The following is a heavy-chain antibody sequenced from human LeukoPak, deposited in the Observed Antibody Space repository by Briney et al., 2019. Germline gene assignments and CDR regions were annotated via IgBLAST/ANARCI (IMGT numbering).Heavy chain of an antibody. CDR3: AREYGYYDSSGYYSDY. CDR1: GYTFTSYG. D-gene: IGHD3-22*01. CDR2: ISAYNGNT. V-gene: IGHV1-18*01. J-gene: IGHJ4*02. Sequence: GASVKVSCKASGYTFTSYGISWVRQAPGQGLEGMGWISAYNGNTNYAQKLQGRVTMTTDTSTSTDYMELRSLRSDDTAVYYCAREYGYYDSSGYYSDYWGQGTLVTVSS.